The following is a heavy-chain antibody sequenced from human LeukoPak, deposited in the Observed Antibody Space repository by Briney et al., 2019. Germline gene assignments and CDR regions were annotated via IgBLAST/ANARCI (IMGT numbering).Heavy chain of an antibody. CDR3: ARDRVVVPAAFDY. Sequence: ASVKVSCKASGYTFTDYYMHWVRQAPGPGLEWMGWINPNSGGTDYAQKFQGRVTMTRDTSISTAYMELSRLRSDDTAVYYCARDRVVVPAAFDYWGQGTLVTVSS. J-gene: IGHJ4*02. CDR1: GYTFTDYY. CDR2: INPNSGGT. D-gene: IGHD2-2*01. V-gene: IGHV1-2*02.